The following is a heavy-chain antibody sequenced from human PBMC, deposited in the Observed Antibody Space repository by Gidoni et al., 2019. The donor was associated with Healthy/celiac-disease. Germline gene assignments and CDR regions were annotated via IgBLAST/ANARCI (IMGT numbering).Heavy chain of an antibody. CDR1: GYTFNSYD. D-gene: IGHD3-10*01. V-gene: IGHV1-8*01. CDR2: MNPNIGNT. J-gene: IGHJ2*01. Sequence: QVQLVQSGAEVKKTGASVKVSCKASGYTFNSYDINWVRPATGQGLEWIGWMNPNIGNTGYAQKFQGRVTMTRNTSISTAYMELSSLRSEDTAVYYCAREGENWYFDLWGRGTLVTVSS. CDR3: AREGENWYFDL.